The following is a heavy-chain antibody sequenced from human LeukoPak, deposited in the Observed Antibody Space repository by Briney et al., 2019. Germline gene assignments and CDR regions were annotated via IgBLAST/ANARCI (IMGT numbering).Heavy chain of an antibody. CDR2: ISGSGGST. CDR3: AKGGGIAAAGTWGYFDY. J-gene: IGHJ4*02. CDR1: GFTFSSYA. Sequence: GGSLSLSCAASGFTFSSYAMSWVRQAPGKGLEWVSVISGSGGSTYYEDSVKGRFTISRDNSKNTLYLQMNSLRAEDTAVYYCAKGGGIAAAGTWGYFDYWGQGTLVTVSS. V-gene: IGHV3-23*01. D-gene: IGHD6-13*01.